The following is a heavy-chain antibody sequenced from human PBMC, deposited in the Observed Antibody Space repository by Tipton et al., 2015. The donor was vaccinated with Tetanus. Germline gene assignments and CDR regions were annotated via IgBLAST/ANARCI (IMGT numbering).Heavy chain of an antibody. CDR3: ARTAVNWFDP. D-gene: IGHD2-21*02. Sequence: GLVKPSETLSLTCTVSGGSINSGTFYWDWIRQTPGKGLEWIGNIYYNGNTLQNPSLKSRVTMSLDKSKNQFSLKLRSVTAAGTAFYYCARTAVNWFDPWGQGILVTVSS. J-gene: IGHJ5*02. V-gene: IGHV4-39*01. CDR2: IYYNGNT. CDR1: GGSINSGTFY.